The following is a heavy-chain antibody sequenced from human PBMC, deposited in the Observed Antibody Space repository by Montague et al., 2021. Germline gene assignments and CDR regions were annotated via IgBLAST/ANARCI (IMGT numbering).Heavy chain of an antibody. Sequence: SETLSLTCSVSGDSISSYEYYWTWIRQPAGRGLEWIGRVYKRGDTNTNPSLRSRLTLSVDTSKNHLSLTLTSVTAADTAVYFCARDSPVVEPWVGEHKGAFDIWGQGTMVTVSS. D-gene: IGHD3-10*01. CDR2: VYKRGDT. V-gene: IGHV4-4*07. J-gene: IGHJ3*02. CDR1: GDSISSYEYY. CDR3: ARDSPVVEPWVGEHKGAFDI.